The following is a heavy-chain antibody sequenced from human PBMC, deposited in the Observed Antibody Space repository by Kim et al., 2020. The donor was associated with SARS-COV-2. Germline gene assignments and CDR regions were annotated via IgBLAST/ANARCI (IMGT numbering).Heavy chain of an antibody. CDR1: GFTFDDYA. CDR2: ISWNSGSI. J-gene: IGHJ4*02. V-gene: IGHV3-9*01. Sequence: GGSLRLSCAASGFTFDDYAMHWVRQAPGKGLEWVSGISWNSGSIGYADSVKGRFTISRDNAKNSLYLQMNSLRAEDTALYYCAKDRAPYSWYSSSWYYFDYWGQGTLVTVSS. CDR3: AKDRAPYSWYSSSWYYFDY. D-gene: IGHD6-13*01.